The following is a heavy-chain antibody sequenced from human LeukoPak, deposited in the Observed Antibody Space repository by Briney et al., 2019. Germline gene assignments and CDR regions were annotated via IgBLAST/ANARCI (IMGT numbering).Heavy chain of an antibody. V-gene: IGHV3-7*01. CDR1: GFSFSTYW. D-gene: IGHD5-18*01. Sequence: GGSLRLSCTASGFSFSTYWLSWVRQAPGKGPEWVANINEDGDGKCTVDSVKGRFTISRDNAKNSVYLQMNSLRVDDTAVYYCARDGYGGYLDQWGQGTLVTVSS. CDR2: INEDGDGK. J-gene: IGHJ4*02. CDR3: ARDGYGGYLDQ.